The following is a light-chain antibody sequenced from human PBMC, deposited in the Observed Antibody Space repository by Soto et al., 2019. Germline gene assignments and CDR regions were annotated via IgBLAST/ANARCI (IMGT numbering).Light chain of an antibody. CDR1: SRDVGGYNY. CDR2: DVS. V-gene: IGLV2-8*01. J-gene: IGLJ3*02. CDR3: SSYGGSNNLV. Sequence: QSALTQPPSASGSPGQSVTISCTGTSRDVGGYNYVSWYQQHPGKAPKLMIYDVSTRPSGVPDRFSGSKSGSTASLTVSGLQAEDDADYACSSYGGSNNLVFGGGTKLTVL.